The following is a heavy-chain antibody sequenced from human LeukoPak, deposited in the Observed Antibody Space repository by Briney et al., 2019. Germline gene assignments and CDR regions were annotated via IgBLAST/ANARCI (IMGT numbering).Heavy chain of an antibody. Sequence: SETLSLTCTVSGGSISSGDYYWSWIRQPPGKGLEWIGYIYYSGSPYYNPSLKSRVTTSVDMSKNQFSLKLSSVTAADTAVYYCAREPAAMGFDYWGQGTLVTVSS. J-gene: IGHJ4*02. D-gene: IGHD2-2*01. CDR1: GGSISSGDYY. CDR2: IYYSGSP. CDR3: AREPAAMGFDY. V-gene: IGHV4-30-4*01.